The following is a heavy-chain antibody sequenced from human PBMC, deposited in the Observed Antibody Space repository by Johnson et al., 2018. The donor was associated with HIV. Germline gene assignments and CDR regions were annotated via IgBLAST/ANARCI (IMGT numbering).Heavy chain of an antibody. CDR2: ISYDGSNK. J-gene: IGHJ3*02. CDR3: AGGRGWVTLNAFDM. Sequence: ESGGAVVQPGGSLRLSCAASGFTFSSYAMHWVRQAPGKGLEWVAVISYDGSNKYYADSVKGRFTISRDNAEHSLYLQMNRLRADDTAVYYCAGGRGWVTLNAFDMWGQGTLVTVS. V-gene: IGHV3-30-3*01. D-gene: IGHD4-23*01. CDR1: GFTFSSYA.